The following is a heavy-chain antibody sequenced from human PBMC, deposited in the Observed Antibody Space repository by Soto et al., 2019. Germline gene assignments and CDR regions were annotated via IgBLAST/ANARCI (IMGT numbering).Heavy chain of an antibody. V-gene: IGHV3-7*01. CDR1: GCDFSGYW. CDR2: IKQDGSEK. J-gene: IGHJ1*01. Sequence: EVQLVESGGGLVQPGGSLRLSCATSGCDFSGYWMNWVRQAPGKGLEWVASIKQDGSEKNYVDSVKGRFTISRDNSKKSLYLQMNSLRAEDTAVYYCQWLVWGQGTLVTVSS. CDR3: QWLV. D-gene: IGHD6-19*01.